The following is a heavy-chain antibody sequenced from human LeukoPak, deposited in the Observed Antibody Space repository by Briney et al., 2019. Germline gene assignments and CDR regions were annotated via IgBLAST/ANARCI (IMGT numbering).Heavy chain of an antibody. CDR1: GYTFTSYD. CDR2: MNPNSGNT. Sequence: ASVKVSCKASGYTFTSYDINWVRQATGQGLEWMGWMNPNSGNTGYAQKFQGRVTMTRNTSISTAYMEPSSLRSEDTAVYYCARGMVVTAIRIPYYYYYMDVWGKGTTVTVSS. V-gene: IGHV1-8*01. CDR3: ARGMVVTAIRIPYYYYYMDV. D-gene: IGHD2-21*02. J-gene: IGHJ6*03.